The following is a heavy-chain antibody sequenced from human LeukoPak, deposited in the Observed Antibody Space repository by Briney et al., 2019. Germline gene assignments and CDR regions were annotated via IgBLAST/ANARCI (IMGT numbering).Heavy chain of an antibody. J-gene: IGHJ4*02. D-gene: IGHD5-24*01. V-gene: IGHV4-30-2*01. CDR2: IYHSGST. CDR3: ARGEWLLDPGDY. CDR1: GGSISSGGYY. Sequence: PSETLSLTCTVSGGSISSGGYYWSWIRQPPGKGLEWIGYIYHSGSTYYNPSLKSRVTISVDTSKNQFSLKLSSVTAADTAVYYCARGEWLLDPGDYWGQGTLVTVSS.